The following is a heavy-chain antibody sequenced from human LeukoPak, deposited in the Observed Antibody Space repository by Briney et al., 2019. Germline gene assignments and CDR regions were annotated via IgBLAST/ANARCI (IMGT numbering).Heavy chain of an antibody. CDR3: ARDCSGGRGEFDP. CDR1: GYTFTSYG. CDR2: MNPNSGNT. D-gene: IGHD2-15*01. Sequence: GASVKVSCKASGYTFTSYGISWVRQATGQGLEWMGWMNPNSGNTGYAQKFQGRVTITRNTSISTAYMELSSLRSEDTAVYYCARDCSGGRGEFDPWGQGTLVTVSS. J-gene: IGHJ5*02. V-gene: IGHV1-8*03.